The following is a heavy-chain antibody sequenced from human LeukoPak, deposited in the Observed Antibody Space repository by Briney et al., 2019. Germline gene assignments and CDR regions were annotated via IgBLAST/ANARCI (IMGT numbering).Heavy chain of an antibody. CDR2: ISGSGGST. V-gene: IGHV3-23*01. CDR3: AKPPRLATYYSDY. D-gene: IGHD5-24*01. Sequence: GGSLRLSCAVSGFTFNNYAMSWVRQAPGKGLEWVSGISGSGGSTYYADSVKGRFTISRDNSKNTLYLQMNSLRADDTAVYYCAKPPRLATYYSDYWGQGTLVTVSS. CDR1: GFTFNNYA. J-gene: IGHJ4*02.